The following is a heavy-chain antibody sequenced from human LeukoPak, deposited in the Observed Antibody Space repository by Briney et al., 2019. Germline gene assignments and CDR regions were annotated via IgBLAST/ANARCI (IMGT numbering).Heavy chain of an antibody. CDR3: ARESESSGWYDY. D-gene: IGHD6-19*01. J-gene: IGHJ4*02. Sequence: GGSLRLSCAASGFTFSSYDMSWVRQAPGKGLEWVSLISGDGGSTFYADSVKGRFTISRDNSKNSLYLQMNSLRGDDTALYYCARESESSGWYDYWGQGTLVTVSS. CDR1: GFTFSSYD. V-gene: IGHV3-43*02. CDR2: ISGDGGST.